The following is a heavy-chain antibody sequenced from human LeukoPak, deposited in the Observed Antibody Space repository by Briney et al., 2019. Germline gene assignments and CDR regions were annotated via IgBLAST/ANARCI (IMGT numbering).Heavy chain of an antibody. CDR2: IDWDDDK. CDR3: ARTSLGAFDY. Sequence: SGPALVKPTQTPTLTCTFSGFSLSTSGMRGSWIRQPPGKALEWLARIDWDDDKFYTTSLKTRLTISKDTSKNEVVLTMTNMDPVDTATYYCARTSLGAFDYWGQGTLVTVSS. J-gene: IGHJ4*02. V-gene: IGHV2-70*04. D-gene: IGHD1-26*01. CDR1: GFSLSTSGMR.